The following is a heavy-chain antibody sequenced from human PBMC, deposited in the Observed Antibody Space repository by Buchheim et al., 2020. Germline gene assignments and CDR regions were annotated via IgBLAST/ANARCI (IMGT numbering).Heavy chain of an antibody. CDR1: GDSVSSNSAA. V-gene: IGHV6-1*01. D-gene: IGHD6-6*01. CDR2: TYYRSKWNN. Sequence: QVQLQQSGPGLVKPSQTLSLTCAISGDSVSSNSAAWNWIRQSPSRGLAWLGRTYYRSKWNNDYAVSVKSRITIKQDTSKNKFYLKLNSMTPEDTAVYYCARVRVDSSSGDYYYYGMDVWGQGTT. CDR3: ARVRVDSSSGDYYYYGMDV. J-gene: IGHJ6*02.